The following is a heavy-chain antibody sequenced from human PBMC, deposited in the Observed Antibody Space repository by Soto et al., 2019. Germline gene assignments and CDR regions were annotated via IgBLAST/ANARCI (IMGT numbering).Heavy chain of an antibody. CDR2: ISYDGSNK. CDR1: GFTFSSYA. Sequence: QVQLVESGGGVVQPGRSLRLSCAASGFTFSSYAMHWVRQAPGKGLEWVAVISYDGSNKYYADSVKGRFTISRDNYKNTLYLQMNSLRAEDTAVYYCARDLWFQATLDHWGQGTLVTVSS. D-gene: IGHD3-10*01. V-gene: IGHV3-30-3*01. J-gene: IGHJ4*02. CDR3: ARDLWFQATLDH.